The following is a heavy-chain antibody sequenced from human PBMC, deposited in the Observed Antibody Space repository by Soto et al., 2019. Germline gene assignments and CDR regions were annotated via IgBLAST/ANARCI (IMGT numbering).Heavy chain of an antibody. Sequence: PSETLSLTYTGSGGSMSTSDYLWCCLRQTPGKGLEYIGNIDYRGTASYNPSLASRVTISTDTSKNQFSLKLNSVTAADTAVYYCARDLWGYCGTDCYPLDVWGQGTTVT. CDR1: GGSMSTSDYL. J-gene: IGHJ6*02. V-gene: IGHV4-39*07. CDR2: IDYRGTA. D-gene: IGHD2-21*02. CDR3: ARDLWGYCGTDCYPLDV.